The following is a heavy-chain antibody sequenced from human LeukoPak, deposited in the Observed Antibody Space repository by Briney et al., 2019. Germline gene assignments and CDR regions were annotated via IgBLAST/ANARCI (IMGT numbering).Heavy chain of an antibody. D-gene: IGHD2-15*01. CDR3: ARGRYCSGGSCYPGDY. Sequence: SVKVSCKASGGTFSSYAISWVRQAPGQGLEWMGGIIPIFGTANYAQKFQGRVTITADKSTSTAYMELSSLRSEDTAVYYCARGRYCSGGSCYPGDYWGQGTLVTVSS. V-gene: IGHV1-69*06. CDR2: IIPIFGTA. CDR1: GGTFSSYA. J-gene: IGHJ4*02.